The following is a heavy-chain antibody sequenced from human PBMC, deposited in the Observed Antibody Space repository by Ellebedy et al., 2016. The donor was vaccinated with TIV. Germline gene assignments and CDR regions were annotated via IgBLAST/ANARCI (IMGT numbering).Heavy chain of an antibody. CDR1: RFSFSSYW. D-gene: IGHD4-17*01. J-gene: IGHJ3*02. Sequence: GESLKISCAASRFSFSSYWMTWVRQAPGKGLEWVANIKQDGGEKYYVDAVKGRFTISRDNAKNSLYLHMNSLRAEDTAVYYCATDGSYGDYLSPTHAFEIWGQGTMVTVSS. CDR3: ATDGSYGDYLSPTHAFEI. V-gene: IGHV3-7*01. CDR2: IKQDGGEK.